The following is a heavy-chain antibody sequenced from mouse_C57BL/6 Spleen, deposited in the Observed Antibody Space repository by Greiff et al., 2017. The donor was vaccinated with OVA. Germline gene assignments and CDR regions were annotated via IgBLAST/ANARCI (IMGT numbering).Heavy chain of an antibody. CDR2: IDPNSGGT. CDR1: GYTFTSYW. D-gene: IGHD2-4*01. Sequence: QVQLKQPGAELVKPGASVKLSCKASGYTFTSYWMHWVKQRPGRGLEWIGRIDPNSGGTKYNEKFKSKATLTVDKPSSTAYMQLSSLTSEDSAVYYCAREETDTLYDYDGYYAMDYWGQGTSVTVSS. J-gene: IGHJ4*01. V-gene: IGHV1-72*01. CDR3: AREETDTLYDYDGYYAMDY.